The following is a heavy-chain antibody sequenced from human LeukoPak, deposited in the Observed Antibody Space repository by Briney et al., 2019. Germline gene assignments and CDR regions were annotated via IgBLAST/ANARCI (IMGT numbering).Heavy chain of an antibody. D-gene: IGHD4-17*01. V-gene: IGHV3-21*01. CDR1: GFTLSSYS. Sequence: GGSLSLFCAASGFTLSSYSMNWVREATGGGLEGLSSISYTSSYIYYADSVKGRFTISRDNAKNSLFLQMNSLRAEDTAVYYCAREGLYGDYAGHWGQGTLVTVSS. CDR2: ISYTSSYI. CDR3: AREGLYGDYAGH. J-gene: IGHJ4*02.